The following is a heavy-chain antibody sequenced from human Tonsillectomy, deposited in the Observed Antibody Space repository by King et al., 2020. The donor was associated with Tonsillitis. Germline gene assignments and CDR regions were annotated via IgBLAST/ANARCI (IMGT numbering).Heavy chain of an antibody. CDR2: VWYDGTNK. CDR3: ARDRGAGMEY. Sequence: VQLVESGGGVVQPGRSLRLSCAASGFTFSSYGIHWVRQAPGKGLEWVAVVWYDGTNKYYPDSVKGRFTISRDNSKNTVYLQMNSLRAEATAVYYCARDRGAGMEYWGQGTLVTVSS. J-gene: IGHJ4*02. D-gene: IGHD3-10*01. CDR1: GFTFSSYG. V-gene: IGHV3-33*01.